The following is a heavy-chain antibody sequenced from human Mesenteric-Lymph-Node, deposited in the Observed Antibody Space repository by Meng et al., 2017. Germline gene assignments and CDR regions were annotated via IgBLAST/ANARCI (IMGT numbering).Heavy chain of an antibody. J-gene: IGHJ6*02. V-gene: IGHV1-2*02. CDR2: INPNSGGT. Sequence: ASVKVSCKASGYNFAGNYMHWVRQAPGQGLEWMGWINPNSGGTKYAQNFQGRVTMTRDTSTSTVYMELSSLASDDTAVYYCARAQGRYLDVWGQGTTVTVSS. D-gene: IGHD3-9*01. CDR3: ARAQGRYLDV. CDR1: GYNFAGNY.